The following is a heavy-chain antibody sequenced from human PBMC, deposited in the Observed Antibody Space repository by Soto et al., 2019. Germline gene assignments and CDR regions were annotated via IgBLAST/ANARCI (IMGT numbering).Heavy chain of an antibody. J-gene: IGHJ6*03. CDR2: IYYSGST. CDR1: GGSISSYY. D-gene: IGHD4-17*01. V-gene: IGHV4-59*08. CDR3: ARGSGDYYYYYYMDV. Sequence: SETLSLTCTVSGGSISSYYWSWIRQPPGKGLEWIGYIYYSGSTNYNPSLKSRVTISVDTSKNQFSLKLSSVTAADTAVYYCARGSGDYYYYYYMDVWGKGTTVTVSS.